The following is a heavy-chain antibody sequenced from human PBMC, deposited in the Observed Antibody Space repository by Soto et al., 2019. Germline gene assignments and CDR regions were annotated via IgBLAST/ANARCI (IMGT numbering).Heavy chain of an antibody. D-gene: IGHD3-22*01. CDR3: ARDIDTSSYFSYFDS. CDR1: GFSFGRYG. V-gene: IGHV3-33*01. CDR2: IWNDGSKE. J-gene: IGHJ4*02. Sequence: GGSLRLSCAASGFSFGRYGMLWVRQAPGKGLEWVGEIWNDGSKEYYADSVKGRFTISRDNSKNTVYLQMNSLRAEDTAIYYCARDIDTSSYFSYFDSWGQGTLVTVSS.